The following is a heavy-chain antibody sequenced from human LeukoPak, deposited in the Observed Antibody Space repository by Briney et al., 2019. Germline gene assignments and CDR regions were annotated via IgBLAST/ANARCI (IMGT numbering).Heavy chain of an antibody. J-gene: IGHJ3*02. D-gene: IGHD1-26*01. CDR3: AHSRELLLDAFDI. CDR1: GFTVSSNN. CDR2: IYSGGST. V-gene: IGHV3-66*01. Sequence: PGGSLRLSCAASGFTVSSNNMSWVRQAPEKGLEWVSVIYSGGSTYYADSVKGRFTISRDNSKNTLYLQMNSLRAEDTAVYYCAHSRELLLDAFDIWGQGTMVTVSS.